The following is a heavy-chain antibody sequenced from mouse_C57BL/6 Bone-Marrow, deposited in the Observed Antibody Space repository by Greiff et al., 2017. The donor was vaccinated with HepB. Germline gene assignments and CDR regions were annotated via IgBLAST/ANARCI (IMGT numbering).Heavy chain of an antibody. J-gene: IGHJ2*01. CDR1: GYTFTDYE. D-gene: IGHD1-1*01. Sequence: QVQLQQSGAELVRPGASVTLSCKASGYTFTDYEMHWVKQTPVQGLEWIGAIDPETGGTAYNQKFKGKAILTADKSSSTAYMELRSLTSEDSAVYYCTRDITTVVDPSIYFDYWGQGTTLTVSS. V-gene: IGHV1-15*01. CDR3: TRDITTVVDPSIYFDY. CDR2: IDPETGGT.